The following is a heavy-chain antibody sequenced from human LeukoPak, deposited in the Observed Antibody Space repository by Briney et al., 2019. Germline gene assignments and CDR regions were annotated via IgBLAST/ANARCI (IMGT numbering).Heavy chain of an antibody. V-gene: IGHV3-23*01. CDR3: AKGRYSRRYPLASDH. Sequence: GGSLRLSCAASGFTFSSYAMSWVRQAPGKGLEWVSAISGSGGSTYYADSVKGRFTISRDNSKNTLYLQMNSRRAEDTAGDSWAKGRYSRRYPLASDHWGQGTLVTVSS. J-gene: IGHJ4*02. CDR1: GFTFSSYA. D-gene: IGHD6-25*01. CDR2: ISGSGGST.